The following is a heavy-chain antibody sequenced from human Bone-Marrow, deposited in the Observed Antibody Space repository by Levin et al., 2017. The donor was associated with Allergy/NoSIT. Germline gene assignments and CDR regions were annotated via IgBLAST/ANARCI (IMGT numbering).Heavy chain of an antibody. CDR3: ATELQGSGMYYNGFKDYYYYGMDV. CDR1: GVIFSNYA. Sequence: GGSLRLSCAASGVIFSNYAMNWVRRAPGKGLEWVAFISYDGITQHYADSVKGRFTISRDNSKNTVFLQMNGLRPDDTAVFYCATELQGSGMYYNGFKDYYYYGMDVWGQGTTVIVSS. CDR2: ISYDGITQ. V-gene: IGHV3-30*04. J-gene: IGHJ6*02. D-gene: IGHD3-10*01.